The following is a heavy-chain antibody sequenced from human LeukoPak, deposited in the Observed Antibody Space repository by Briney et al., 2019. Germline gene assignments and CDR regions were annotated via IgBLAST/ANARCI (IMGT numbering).Heavy chain of an antibody. CDR2: IIRIFSTT. D-gene: IGHD2-8*02. CDR3: ARLNQATGWSISDY. V-gene: IGHV1-69*13. CDR1: GGTFSSYA. Sequence: SVKVSCKASGGTFSSYAIHWVRQAPGQGLEWMGGIIRIFSTTNYAQKFQGRVTISADESTSTAYMELRSLRSDDTAVYYCARLNQATGWSISDYWGQGTLVTVSS. J-gene: IGHJ4*02.